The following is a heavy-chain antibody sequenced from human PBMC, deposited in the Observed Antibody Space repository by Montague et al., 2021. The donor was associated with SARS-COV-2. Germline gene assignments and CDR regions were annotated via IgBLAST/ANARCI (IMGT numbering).Heavy chain of an antibody. CDR1: GASITTYY. J-gene: IGHJ4*02. V-gene: IGHV4-59*13. Sequence: SETLSLTCAVSGASITTYYWSWIRQPPGQGLEWIGHIYYNEKTNYNPSLKSRVTISMDTPKNHFSLKVTSVTAADTALYFCAEGQQMNYFDFWGQATLVTVSS. D-gene: IGHD1/OR15-1a*01. CDR3: AEGQQMNYFDF. CDR2: IYYNEKT.